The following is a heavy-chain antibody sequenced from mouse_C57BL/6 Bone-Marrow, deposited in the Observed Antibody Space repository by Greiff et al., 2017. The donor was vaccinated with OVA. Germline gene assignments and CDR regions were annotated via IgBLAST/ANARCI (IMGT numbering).Heavy chain of an antibody. J-gene: IGHJ4*01. D-gene: IGHD2-3*01. V-gene: IGHV5-6*01. CDR1: GFTFSSYG. CDR3: ARHDDGYYYAMDY. CDR2: LSSGGSYT. Sequence: EVKVVESGGDLVKPGGSLTLSCAASGFTFSSYGMSWVRQTPDKRLEWVATLSSGGSYTYNPDIVQGRFTISRDNAKNTLYLQMSSLKSEDTAMYYCARHDDGYYYAMDYWGQGTSVTVSS.